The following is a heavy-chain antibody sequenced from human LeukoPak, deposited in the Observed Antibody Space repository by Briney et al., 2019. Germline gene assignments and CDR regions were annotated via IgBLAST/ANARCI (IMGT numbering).Heavy chain of an antibody. D-gene: IGHD4-17*01. J-gene: IGHJ4*02. V-gene: IGHV3-7*01. Sequence: GGSLRLSCAASGFTFSNYWMSWVRQAPGKGLEWVANIKEDGSEKYYVDSVKGRFTISKDNAKKSLYLQMNSLRAEDTAVYYCARDPTVTPIDYWGQGTLVTVSS. CDR2: IKEDGSEK. CDR3: ARDPTVTPIDY. CDR1: GFTFSNYW.